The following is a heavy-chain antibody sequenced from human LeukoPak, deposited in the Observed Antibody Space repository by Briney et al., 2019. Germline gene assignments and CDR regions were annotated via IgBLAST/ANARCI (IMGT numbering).Heavy chain of an antibody. J-gene: IGHJ6*03. CDR2: IRYDGINK. CDR3: AKDYCSSTSCIPGDYYYYYMDV. D-gene: IGHD2-2*01. Sequence: GSLRLSCAASGFPFSSYGMQWVRQAPGKGLEWVAFIRYDGINKYYADSVKGRFTISRDNSKNTLYLQMNSLRAEDTAVYYCAKDYCSSTSCIPGDYYYYYMDVWGKGTTVTVSS. CDR1: GFPFSSYG. V-gene: IGHV3-30*02.